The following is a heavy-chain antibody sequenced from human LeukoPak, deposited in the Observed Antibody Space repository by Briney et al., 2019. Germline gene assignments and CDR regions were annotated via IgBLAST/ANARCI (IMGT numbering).Heavy chain of an antibody. V-gene: IGHV3-23*01. J-gene: IGHJ4*02. CDR2: ISGSGGST. Sequence: GGSLRLSCAASGFTFSTYAMSWVRQAPGKGLEWVSGISGSGGSTFYADSVKGRFTISRDNSKNTLYLQMNSLRAEDTAVYYCATPVGVLRYFDWLYGYWGQGTLVTVSS. CDR3: ATPVGVLRYFDWLYGY. D-gene: IGHD3-9*01. CDR1: GFTFSTYA.